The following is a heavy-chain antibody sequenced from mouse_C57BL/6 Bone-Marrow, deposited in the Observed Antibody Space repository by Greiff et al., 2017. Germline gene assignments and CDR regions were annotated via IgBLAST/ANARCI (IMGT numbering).Heavy chain of an antibody. CDR2: INPSSGYT. CDR1: GYTFTSYT. V-gene: IGHV1-4*01. D-gene: IGHD1-1*01. J-gene: IGHJ4*01. Sequence: VQGVESGAELARPGASVKMSCKASGYTFTSYTMHWVKQRPGQGLEWIGYINPSSGYTKYNQKFKDKDTLTADKSSSTAYMQLSSLTSEDSAVYYCARRNYYYAMDYWGQGTSVTVSS. CDR3: ARRNYYYAMDY.